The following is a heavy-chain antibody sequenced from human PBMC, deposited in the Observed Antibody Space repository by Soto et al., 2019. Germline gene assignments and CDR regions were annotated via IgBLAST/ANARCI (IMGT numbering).Heavy chain of an antibody. V-gene: IGHV1-46*01. CDR3: ARGADFWSGYAIGEVDH. CDR1: GYTFTSYY. Sequence: QVQLVQSGAEVKKPGASVKVSCKASGYTFTSYYMHWVRQAPGQGLEWMGIINPSGGSTSYAKKFKGRVTMTRDTSTSTVYMELSSLRSEDTAVYYCARGADFWSGYAIGEVDHWGQGTLVTVSS. J-gene: IGHJ5*02. CDR2: INPSGGST. D-gene: IGHD3-3*01.